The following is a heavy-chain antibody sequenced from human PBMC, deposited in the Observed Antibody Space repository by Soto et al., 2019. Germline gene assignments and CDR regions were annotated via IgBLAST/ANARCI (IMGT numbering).Heavy chain of an antibody. CDR3: ARDRSPLRLGELSHDDAFDI. CDR2: INPNSGGT. D-gene: IGHD3-16*02. J-gene: IGHJ3*02. Sequence: ASVKVSCKASGYTFTGYYMHWVRQAPGQGLEWMGWINPNSGGTNYAQKFQGWVTMTRDTSISTAYMELSRLRSDDTAVYYCARDRSPLRLGELSHDDAFDIWGQGT. V-gene: IGHV1-2*04. CDR1: GYTFTGYY.